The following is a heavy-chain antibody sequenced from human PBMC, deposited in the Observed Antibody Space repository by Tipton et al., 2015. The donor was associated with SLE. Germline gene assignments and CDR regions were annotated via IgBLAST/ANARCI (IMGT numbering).Heavy chain of an antibody. CDR3: ARMDRGSSPPWGAFDY. Sequence: TLSLTCTVSGGSISSGSYYWSWIRQPAGKGLEWIGRIYTSGSTNSNPSLKSRVTISVDTSKNHFSLKLSSVTAADPAVYYCARMDRGSSPPWGAFDYWGQGTLVTVSS. J-gene: IGHJ4*02. V-gene: IGHV4-61*02. CDR1: GGSISSGSYY. CDR2: IYTSGST. D-gene: IGHD3-10*01.